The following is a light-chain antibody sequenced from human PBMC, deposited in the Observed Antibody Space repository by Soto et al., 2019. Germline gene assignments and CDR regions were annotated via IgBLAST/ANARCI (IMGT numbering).Light chain of an antibody. V-gene: IGLV2-8*01. CDR1: SSDVGGYNY. Sequence: QSALTQPPSASGSPGQSVTISCTGTSSDVGGYNYVSWYQQHPDKAPKLMIYEVSKRPSGVPDRFSGSKSGNTASLTISGLQAEDEADYYCCSYAGSYTFVVFGGGTKLTVL. J-gene: IGLJ2*01. CDR3: CSYAGSYTFVV. CDR2: EVS.